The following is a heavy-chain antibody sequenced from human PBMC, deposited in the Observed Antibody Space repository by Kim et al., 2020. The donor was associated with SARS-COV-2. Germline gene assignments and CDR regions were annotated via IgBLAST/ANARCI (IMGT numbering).Heavy chain of an antibody. CDR2: IDGDGRST. Sequence: GGSLRLSCAASGFTFSTYWMHWVRQAPGKGLVWVSLIDGDGRSTYAESVKGRFTISRDNAKNTVYLQMNSLRADDTAVYYCARVYDGHDQRALTYWGQGTLVTVSS. CDR1: GFTFSTYW. D-gene: IGHD5-12*01. CDR3: ARVYDGHDQRALTY. J-gene: IGHJ4*02. V-gene: IGHV3-74*01.